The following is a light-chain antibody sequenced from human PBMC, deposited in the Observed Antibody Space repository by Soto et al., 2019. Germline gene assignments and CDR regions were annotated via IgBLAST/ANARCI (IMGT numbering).Light chain of an antibody. CDR1: SSDVGGYNY. V-gene: IGLV2-8*01. J-gene: IGLJ1*01. Sequence: QSALTQPPSASGSPGQSVAISCTGTSSDVGGYNYVSWYQQHPGKAPNLMIYEVNKRPAGVPDRFSGSKSGNTASLTVSGRQAEDEADYYCSSDAGSSNVFGTGTKLTVL. CDR2: EVN. CDR3: SSDAGSSNV.